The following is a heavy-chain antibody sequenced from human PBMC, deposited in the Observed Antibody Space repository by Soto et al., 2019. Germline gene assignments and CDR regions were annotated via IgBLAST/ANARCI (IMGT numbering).Heavy chain of an antibody. CDR2: VFPIFGTT. CDR3: ARDLEFRDGNISHVDY. CDR1: GGTFKNYL. V-gene: IGHV1-69*01. Sequence: QVQLVQSGAEVKKPGSSVKVSCKASGGTFKNYLFSWVRQPPGQGLDWMGGVFPIFGTTNNARRFQARVTITADASTSTVYMELSSLTSEDTAVYCCARDLEFRDGNISHVDYWGQGALVTVSS. J-gene: IGHJ4*02. D-gene: IGHD1-1*01.